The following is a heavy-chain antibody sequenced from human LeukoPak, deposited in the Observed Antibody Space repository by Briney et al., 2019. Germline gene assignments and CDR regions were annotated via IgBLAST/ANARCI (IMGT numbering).Heavy chain of an antibody. CDR1: GFTFSSYA. D-gene: IGHD1-26*01. J-gene: IGHJ4*02. V-gene: IGHV3-23*01. CDR2: ISGSGGRT. Sequence: SGGSLRLSCAASGFTFSSYAMSWVRQAPGKGLEWVSAISGSGGRTYYADSVKGRFTISRDNSKNTLYLQMNSLRAEDTAVYYCAKESLWWERGYFDYWGQGTLVTVSS. CDR3: AKESLWWERGYFDY.